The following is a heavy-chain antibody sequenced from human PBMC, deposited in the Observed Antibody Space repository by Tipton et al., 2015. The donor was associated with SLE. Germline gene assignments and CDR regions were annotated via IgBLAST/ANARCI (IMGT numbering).Heavy chain of an antibody. J-gene: IGHJ3*01. CDR1: GLYVSESH. CDR2: LYAGGDT. V-gene: IGHV3-53*01. CDR3: ARIDVVGACAVGDCYGDVFAV. Sequence: GSLRLSCAAAGLYVSESHMSWVRQVPGKGLEWVSILYAGGDTFYGDSVKGRSTISRDTSKNTVSLQINGLKFEGTAVYFCARIDVVGACAVGDCYGDVFAVWGQGRMVTVSS. D-gene: IGHD2-21*02.